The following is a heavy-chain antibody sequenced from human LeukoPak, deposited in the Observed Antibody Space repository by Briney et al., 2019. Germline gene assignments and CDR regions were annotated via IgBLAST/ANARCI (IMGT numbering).Heavy chain of an antibody. CDR1: GGSISSGSYY. Sequence: SQTLSLTCTVSGGSISSGSYYWSWIRQPAGKGLEWIGRIYTSGSTNYNPSLKSRVTISVDTSKNQFSLKLSSVTAADTAVYYCAREYEPLRGVVVPAAIPGFDYWGQGTLVTVSS. D-gene: IGHD2-2*02. CDR2: IYTSGST. CDR3: AREYEPLRGVVVPAAIPGFDY. V-gene: IGHV4-61*02. J-gene: IGHJ4*02.